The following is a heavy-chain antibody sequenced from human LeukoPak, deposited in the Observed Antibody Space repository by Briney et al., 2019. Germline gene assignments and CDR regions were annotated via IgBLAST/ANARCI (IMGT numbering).Heavy chain of an antibody. D-gene: IGHD2-2*01. CDR1: GYTFTGCY. CDR3: ARLCSSTTWDWFDP. V-gene: IGHV1-2*02. CDR2: INPNSGGT. Sequence: GASVKVSCTASGYTFTGCYMHWVRQAPGQGLEWMGWINPNSGGTNYAQKFQGRVTMTRDTSISTAYMELSRLRSDDTAVYYCARLCSSTTWDWFDPWGQGTLVTVSS. J-gene: IGHJ5*02.